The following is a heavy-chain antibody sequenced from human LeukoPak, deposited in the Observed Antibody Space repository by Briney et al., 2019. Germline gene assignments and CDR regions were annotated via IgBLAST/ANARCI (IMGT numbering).Heavy chain of an antibody. V-gene: IGHV3-23*01. CDR3: AKDPLPLEDWFDP. J-gene: IGHJ5*02. CDR2: ISGSGGST. Sequence: GGSLRLSCAASGFTFSSYAMSWVRQAPGKGLEWVSAISGSGGSTYYADSVKGRFTISRDNSRNTLYLQMNSLKAEDTAVYYCAKDPLPLEDWFDPWGQGTLVTVSS. CDR1: GFTFSSYA.